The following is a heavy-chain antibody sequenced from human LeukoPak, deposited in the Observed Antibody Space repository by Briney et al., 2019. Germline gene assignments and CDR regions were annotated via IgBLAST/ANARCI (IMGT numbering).Heavy chain of an antibody. V-gene: IGHV3-30-3*01. CDR3: AKDQKWIAPGTLAARPTYYFDY. D-gene: IGHD6-6*01. CDR1: GFTFGIYS. J-gene: IGHJ4*02. Sequence: GRSLRLSCAASGFTFGIYSMHWVRQAPGKGLEWVAVISYDGSNKYYADSVKGRFTISRDNSKNTLYLQMNSLRAEDTAVYYCAKDQKWIAPGTLAARPTYYFDYWGQGTLVTVSS. CDR2: ISYDGSNK.